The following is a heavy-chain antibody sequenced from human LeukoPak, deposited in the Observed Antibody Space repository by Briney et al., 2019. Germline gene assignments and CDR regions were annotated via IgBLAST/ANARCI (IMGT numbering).Heavy chain of an antibody. J-gene: IGHJ4*02. Sequence: ASVKVTCKASGYTFIGYSISWVRQAPGHGLEWMGWITPYNGNTNYVQNFQGRVTMTTDTSTSTAYMELRSLRSDDTAVYYCAREYGGNPGLFGYWGQGTLVTVSS. CDR1: GYTFIGYS. CDR2: ITPYNGNT. V-gene: IGHV1-18*01. CDR3: AREYGGNPGLFGY. D-gene: IGHD4-23*01.